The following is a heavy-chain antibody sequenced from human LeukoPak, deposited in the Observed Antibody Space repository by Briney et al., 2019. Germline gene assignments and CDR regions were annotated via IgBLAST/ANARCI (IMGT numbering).Heavy chain of an antibody. Sequence: GGSLRLSCAASGFTVSDNHVSWVRQAPGKGLQWASVTYNSGDTYYADSVKGRFIISRLNSRNTLYLQMHSLRPEDTAVYYCASLYSGSFVYWGQGTLVTVSS. D-gene: IGHD1-26*01. J-gene: IGHJ4*02. CDR3: ASLYSGSFVY. CDR2: TYNSGDT. V-gene: IGHV3-53*04. CDR1: GFTVSDNH.